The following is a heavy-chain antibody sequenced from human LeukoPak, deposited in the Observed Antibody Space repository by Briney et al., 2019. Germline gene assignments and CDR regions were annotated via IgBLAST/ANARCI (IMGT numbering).Heavy chain of an antibody. Sequence: ASVKVSCKVSGHTLSKLTMYWVRQAPGKGLEWMGGFDPENDERMHARNFRGRVTMTEDTSTDTAYMELSSLRSEDTAVYFCATEMTSVVPDYWGQGTLVTVSS. CDR2: FDPENDER. V-gene: IGHV1-24*01. D-gene: IGHD4-11*01. CDR3: ATEMTSVVPDY. CDR1: GHTLSKLT. J-gene: IGHJ4*02.